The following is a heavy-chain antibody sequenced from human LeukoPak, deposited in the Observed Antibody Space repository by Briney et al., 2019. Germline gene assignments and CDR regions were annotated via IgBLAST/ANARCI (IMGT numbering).Heavy chain of an antibody. Sequence: TGGSLRLSCAASGFTFSSYSMNWVRQAPGKGLEWVSSISSSSSYIYYADSVKGRFTISRDNSKNTLYLQMNSLRAEDTAVYYCAKGDEGYSSPWLQPYYFDYWGQGTLVTVSS. J-gene: IGHJ4*02. V-gene: IGHV3-21*01. CDR3: AKGDEGYSSPWLQPYYFDY. D-gene: IGHD2-15*01. CDR1: GFTFSSYS. CDR2: ISSSSSYI.